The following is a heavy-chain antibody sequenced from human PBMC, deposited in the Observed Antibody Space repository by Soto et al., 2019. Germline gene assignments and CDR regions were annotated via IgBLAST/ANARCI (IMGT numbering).Heavy chain of an antibody. Sequence: GGSLRLSCAASGFTFSDYYMSWIRQAPGKGLEWVSDISSSSSTIYHADSVKGRFTISRDNAKNSLYLQMNSLRAEDTAMYYCARLGGKYGGAFDIWGQGTMVTVSS. CDR3: ARLGGKYGGAFDI. CDR2: ISSSSSTI. V-gene: IGHV3-11*01. CDR1: GFTFSDYY. J-gene: IGHJ3*02. D-gene: IGHD1-26*01.